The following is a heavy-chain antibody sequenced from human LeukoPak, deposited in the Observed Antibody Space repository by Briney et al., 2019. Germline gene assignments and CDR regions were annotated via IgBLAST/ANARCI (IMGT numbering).Heavy chain of an antibody. CDR1: GYTFTGYY. J-gene: IGHJ4*02. CDR3: AREPELQLEIFDY. D-gene: IGHD1-1*01. Sequence: ASVMVSCKASGYTFTGYYMHWVRQAPGQGLEWMAWINPNSGDTNYAQKFQGRVTMTRDTSISTAYMELSRLRSDDTAVYYCAREPELQLEIFDYWGQGTLVTVSS. CDR2: INPNSGDT. V-gene: IGHV1-2*02.